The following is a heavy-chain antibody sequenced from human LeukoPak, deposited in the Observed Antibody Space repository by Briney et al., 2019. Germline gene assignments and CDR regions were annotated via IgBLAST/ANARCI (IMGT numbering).Heavy chain of an antibody. J-gene: IGHJ4*02. V-gene: IGHV3-30-3*01. CDR1: GFTFSSYA. CDR2: ISYDGSNK. CDR3: ARGDGYAQRD. Sequence: GRSLRLSCAASGFTFSSYAMHWVRQAPGKGLEWVAVISYDGSNKYYADSVKGRFTISRDNSKNTLYLQMNSLRVEDTAVYYCARGDGYAQRDWGQGTLVTVPS. D-gene: IGHD5-12*01.